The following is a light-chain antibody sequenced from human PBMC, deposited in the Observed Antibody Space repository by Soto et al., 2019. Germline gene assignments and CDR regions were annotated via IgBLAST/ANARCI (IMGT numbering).Light chain of an antibody. CDR2: EGN. Sequence: QSALTQPASVSGSPGQSITISCTGTSSDVGRYNLVSWYQQHPGKAPKLMIYEGNKRPSGVSNRFSGSKSGKTASLTISGLQAEDEADYYCCSYAGSSTWVFGGGTKLTVL. CDR3: CSYAGSSTWV. V-gene: IGLV2-23*01. J-gene: IGLJ3*02. CDR1: SSDVGRYNL.